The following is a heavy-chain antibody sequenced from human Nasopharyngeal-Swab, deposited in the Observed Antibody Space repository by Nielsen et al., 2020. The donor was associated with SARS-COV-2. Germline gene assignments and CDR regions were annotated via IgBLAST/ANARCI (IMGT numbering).Heavy chain of an antibody. CDR1: GGSFSGYY. CDR3: ARGLGQYYYDSSGYYFFDY. Sequence: SETLSLTCAVYGGSFSGYYWSWIRQPPGKGPEWIGEINHSGSTNYNPSLKSRVTISVDTSKNQFSLKLSPVTAADTAVYYCARGLGQYYYDSSGYYFFDYWGQGTLVTVSS. J-gene: IGHJ4*02. D-gene: IGHD3-22*01. V-gene: IGHV4-34*01. CDR2: INHSGST.